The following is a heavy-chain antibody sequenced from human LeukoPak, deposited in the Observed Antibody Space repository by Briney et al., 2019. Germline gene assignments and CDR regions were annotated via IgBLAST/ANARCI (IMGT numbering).Heavy chain of an antibody. J-gene: IGHJ4*02. CDR1: GYTFTSYD. Sequence: WASVKVSCKASGYTFTSYDINWVRQATGQGLEWMGWMNPNSGNTGYAQKFQGRVTMTRNTSISTAYMELSSLRSEDTAVYYCARGGRIWRGFGKDKPPICWGQGTLVTVSS. CDR2: MNPNSGNT. V-gene: IGHV1-8*01. CDR3: ARGGRIWRGFGKDKPPIC. D-gene: IGHD3-3*01.